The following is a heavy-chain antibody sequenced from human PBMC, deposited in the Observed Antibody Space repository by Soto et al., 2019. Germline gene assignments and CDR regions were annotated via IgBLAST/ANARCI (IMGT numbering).Heavy chain of an antibody. CDR2: ISGSGGST. CDR1: GFTFSSYA. J-gene: IGHJ6*02. Sequence: EVQLLESGGGLVQPGGSLRLSCAASGFTFSSYAMSWVRQAPGKGLEWVSAISGSGGSTYYADSVKGRFTISRDNSKNKLHLQMNSVRAEDTAVYYCAKLGVQYQLLGLGMDVWGQGTTVTVSS. CDR3: AKLGVQYQLLGLGMDV. V-gene: IGHV3-23*01. D-gene: IGHD2-2*01.